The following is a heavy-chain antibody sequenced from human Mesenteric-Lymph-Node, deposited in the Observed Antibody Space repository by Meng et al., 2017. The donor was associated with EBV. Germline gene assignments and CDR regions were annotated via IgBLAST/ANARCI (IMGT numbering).Heavy chain of an antibody. J-gene: IGHJ5*02. CDR3: ARDSGYGDYVWFDP. CDR1: GFTFDDYG. CDR2: INWNGGST. Sequence: VRLVESGGCVVRPGGCRRLSCAASGFTFDDYGMSWVRQAPGKGLEWVSGINWNGGSTGYADSVKGRFTISRDNAKNSLYLQMNSLRAEDTALYHCARDSGYGDYVWFDPWGQGTLVTVSS. D-gene: IGHD4-17*01. V-gene: IGHV3-20*01.